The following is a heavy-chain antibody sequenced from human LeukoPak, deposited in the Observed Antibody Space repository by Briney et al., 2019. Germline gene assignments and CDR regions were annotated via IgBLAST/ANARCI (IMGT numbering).Heavy chain of an antibody. CDR1: GFSFGSYA. D-gene: IGHD3-22*01. V-gene: IGHV3-23*01. CDR2: ISGSGMLT. Sequence: GGSLRLSCVASGFSFGSYAMSWVRQAPGKGLEWVSSISGSGMLTYYADSVKGRFTISRDNSKNTLYLQMSSLRAEDTATFYCAKFYYDSSGRGNDAFDVWGQGTMVTVSS. J-gene: IGHJ3*01. CDR3: AKFYYDSSGRGNDAFDV.